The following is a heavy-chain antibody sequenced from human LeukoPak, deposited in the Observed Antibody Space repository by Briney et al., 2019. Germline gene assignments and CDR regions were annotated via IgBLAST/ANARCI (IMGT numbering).Heavy chain of an antibody. CDR1: GYTFTSYG. D-gene: IGHD2-15*01. J-gene: IGHJ5*02. V-gene: IGHV1-18*04. Sequence: ASVKVSCKASGYTFTSYGISWVRQAPGHGLEWMGWISAYNGNTNYAQKLQGRVTMTTDTSTSTAYMELRSLRSDDTAVYYCARDLLGYCSGGSCYAGWFDPWGQGTMVTVSS. CDR3: ARDLLGYCSGGSCYAGWFDP. CDR2: ISAYNGNT.